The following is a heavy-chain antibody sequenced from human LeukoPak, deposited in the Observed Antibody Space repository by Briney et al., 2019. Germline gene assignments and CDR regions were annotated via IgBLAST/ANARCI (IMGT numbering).Heavy chain of an antibody. CDR3: ARSLSPLGYCSGGSCYSFDY. J-gene: IGHJ4*02. V-gene: IGHV1-69*13. CDR2: IIPIFGTA. D-gene: IGHD2-15*01. CDR1: GGTFSSYA. Sequence: GASVKVSCKASGGTFSSYAISWVRQAPGQGLEWMGGIIPIFGTANYAQKFQGRVTITADESTSTAYMELSRLRSDDTAVYYCARSLSPLGYCSGGSCYSFDYWGQGTLVTVSS.